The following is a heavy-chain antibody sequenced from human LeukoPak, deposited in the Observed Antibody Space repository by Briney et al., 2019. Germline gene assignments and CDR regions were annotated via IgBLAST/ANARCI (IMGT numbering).Heavy chain of an antibody. V-gene: IGHV3-11*01. Sequence: PGGSLRLSCAASGFTFSDYYMSWIRQAPGKGLEWVSYISSSGSTIYYADSVKGRFTISRDNAKNSLYLQMNSLRAEDTAVYYCAGGEQWLVRQFDYRGQGTLVTVSS. CDR2: ISSSGSTI. D-gene: IGHD6-19*01. CDR1: GFTFSDYY. CDR3: AGGEQWLVRQFDY. J-gene: IGHJ4*02.